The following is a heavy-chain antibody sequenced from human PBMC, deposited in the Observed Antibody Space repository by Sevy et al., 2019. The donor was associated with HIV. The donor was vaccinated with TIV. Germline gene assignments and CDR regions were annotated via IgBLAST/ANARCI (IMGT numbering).Heavy chain of an antibody. CDR2: INPNSGVT. V-gene: IGHV1-2*06. Sequence: ASVKVSCKTTGYIFSDYNMHWVRQAPGQGLEWMALINPNSGVTIYSHNFRGRVSVTRDTSMSTAYIELSGLTSDDTAVYYCVREDINAPRTLLSFDIWGQRTMVTVSS. CDR1: GYIFSDYN. J-gene: IGHJ3*02. D-gene: IGHD3-3*01. CDR3: VREDINAPRTLLSFDI.